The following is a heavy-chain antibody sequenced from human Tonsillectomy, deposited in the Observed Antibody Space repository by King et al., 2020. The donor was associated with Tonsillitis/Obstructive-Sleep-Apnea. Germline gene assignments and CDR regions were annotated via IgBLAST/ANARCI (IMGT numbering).Heavy chain of an antibody. CDR3: GTNAGDYYYYMDV. D-gene: IGHD2-2*01. CDR2: SNHSGST. CDR1: CGSCSGYY. Sequence: VQLQQWGAGLLKPSETLSLTCGVYCGSCSGYYWSWIRQPPGKGLEWIGESNHSGSTDYNSSLQSPVTISRDTSKNQFSLRLTSVTAADTAVYYCGTNAGDYYYYMDVWGKGTTVTVSS. V-gene: IGHV4-34*01. J-gene: IGHJ6*03.